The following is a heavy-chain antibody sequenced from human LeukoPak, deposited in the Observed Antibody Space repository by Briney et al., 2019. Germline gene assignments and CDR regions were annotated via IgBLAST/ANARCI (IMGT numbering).Heavy chain of an antibody. D-gene: IGHD3-3*01. J-gene: IGHJ6*03. CDR1: GFPFSIYW. V-gene: IGHV3-7*01. Sequence: GGSLRLSCAASGFPFSIYWMCWVRPALGKGLEWVANIYQDGNEQNYVGSVEGRFTIPRDNSKNTLYLQMNRLRAEDTAVYYCARDPVSTTKKYDFWSGGIVAYYYMDVWGKGTTVTVSS. CDR2: IYQDGNEQ. CDR3: ARDPVSTTKKYDFWSGGIVAYYYMDV.